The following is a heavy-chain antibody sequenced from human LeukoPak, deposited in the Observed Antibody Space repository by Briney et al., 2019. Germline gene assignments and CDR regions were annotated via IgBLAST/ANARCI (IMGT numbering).Heavy chain of an antibody. CDR3: GRGRPRGYSGYVVDY. Sequence: GRPLRLSCAASGFNFSSYCMHCVRQAPGKGLLWISGINHDGTTTSSADSVKGRFTISRDNAKNTLYLQMNGLRAEDTAAFYCGRGRPRGYSGYVVDYWGQGTPITVSS. CDR2: INHDGTTT. D-gene: IGHD5-12*01. CDR1: GFNFSSYC. J-gene: IGHJ4*02. V-gene: IGHV3-74*01.